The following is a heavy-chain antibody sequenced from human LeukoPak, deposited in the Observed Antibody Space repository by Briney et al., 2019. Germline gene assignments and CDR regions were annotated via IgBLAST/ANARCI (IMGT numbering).Heavy chain of an antibody. CDR2: ISGSGGST. CDR1: GFTFSSYA. D-gene: IGHD4-17*01. CDR3: AKVRDIYGDYRIHFDY. Sequence: PGGSLRLSCAASGFTFSSYAMSWVRQAPGKGLEWVSAISGSGGSTYYADSVKGRFTISRDNSKNTLYLQMNSLRAEDTAVYYCAKVRDIYGDYRIHFDYWGQGTLVTVSS. V-gene: IGHV3-23*01. J-gene: IGHJ4*02.